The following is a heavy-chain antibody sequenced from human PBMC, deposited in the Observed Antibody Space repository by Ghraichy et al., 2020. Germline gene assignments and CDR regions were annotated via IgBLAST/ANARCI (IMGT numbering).Heavy chain of an antibody. CDR1: GFTFSNYW. V-gene: IGHV3-7*01. CDR3: ARQQTSFYYDTSGHYESY. Sequence: GGSLRLSCAASGFTFSNYWMSWVRQAPGKGLEWVANINLDGSEKYYVDSVKGRFTISRDNARNSLYLQMNSLRAEDTAVYYCARQQTSFYYDTSGHYESYWGQGTLVTVSS. CDR2: INLDGSEK. J-gene: IGHJ4*02. D-gene: IGHD3-22*01.